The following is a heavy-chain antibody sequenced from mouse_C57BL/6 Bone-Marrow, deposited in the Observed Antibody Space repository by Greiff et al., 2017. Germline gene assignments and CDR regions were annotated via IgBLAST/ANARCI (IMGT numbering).Heavy chain of an antibody. Sequence: VQLQQSGAELVRPGASVTLSCKASGYTFTDYEMHWVKQTPVHGLEWIGAIDPETGGTAYNQKFKGTAILTADKSSSTAYMELRSLTSEDSAVYYCTRCRRGYDYAMDYGGQGTSVTVSS. V-gene: IGHV1-15*01. CDR2: IDPETGGT. CDR1: GYTFTDYE. CDR3: TRCRRGYDYAMDY. J-gene: IGHJ4*01.